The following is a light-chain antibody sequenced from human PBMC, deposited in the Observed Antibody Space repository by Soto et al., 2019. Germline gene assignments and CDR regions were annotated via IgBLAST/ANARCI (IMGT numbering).Light chain of an antibody. J-gene: IGKJ5*01. CDR3: QKYNSAPPT. V-gene: IGKV1-27*01. Sequence: DIQVTQTPSSLSASVGDRVTITCRASQGISDSLAWYQQKPGKVPKLLIYAASTVQSGVPSRFSGSGSGTDFTLSISRLQPEDVATYYCQKYNSAPPTFGQGTRLDIK. CDR1: QGISDS. CDR2: AAS.